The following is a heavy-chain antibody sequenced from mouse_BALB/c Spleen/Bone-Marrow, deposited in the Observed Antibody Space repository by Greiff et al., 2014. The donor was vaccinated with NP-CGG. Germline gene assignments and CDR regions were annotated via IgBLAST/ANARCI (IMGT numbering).Heavy chain of an antibody. J-gene: IGHJ1*01. V-gene: IGHV1-14*01. CDR1: GYTFTSYV. CDR2: INHYNDDT. CDR3: ARWGRYDWYFDV. Sequence: LVESGPELVKPGASVKMSCKASGYTFTSYVIHWVKQKPGQGLEWIAYINHYNDDTKYNEKFRGKATLTSDKSSSTAYMELSSLTSEDSAVFYCARWGRYDWYFDVWGAGTTVTVSS. D-gene: IGHD2-12*01.